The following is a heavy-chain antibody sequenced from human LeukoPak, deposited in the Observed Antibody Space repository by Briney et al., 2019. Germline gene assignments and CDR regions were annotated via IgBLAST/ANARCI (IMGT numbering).Heavy chain of an antibody. J-gene: IGHJ3*02. CDR3: AKDPSGDYVGAFDM. CDR2: ITGRGART. Sequence: GWSLTLASPPSALILSAYALVWVSPPPGRVREWVSSITGRGARTIHAGSVKGPLTLSRDNSNNMLYLQMNSLRAEDTALYYCAKDPSGDYVGAFDMWGPGTMVVVSS. CDR1: ALILSAYA. D-gene: IGHD4-17*01. V-gene: IGHV3-23*01.